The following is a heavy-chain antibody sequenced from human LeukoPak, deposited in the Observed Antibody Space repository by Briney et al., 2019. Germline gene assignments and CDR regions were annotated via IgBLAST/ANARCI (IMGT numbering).Heavy chain of an antibody. CDR2: ISWNSGSI. D-gene: IGHD6-13*01. V-gene: IGHV3-9*03. Sequence: GGSLRLSCAASGFTFDDYAMHWVRQAPGKGLEWVSGISWNSGSIGYADSVKGRFTISRDNAKNSLYLQINSLRAEDVALYYCAKDTVAGYSSRWGPFDIWGQGTMVTVSS. CDR3: AKDTVAGYSSRWGPFDI. J-gene: IGHJ3*02. CDR1: GFTFDDYA.